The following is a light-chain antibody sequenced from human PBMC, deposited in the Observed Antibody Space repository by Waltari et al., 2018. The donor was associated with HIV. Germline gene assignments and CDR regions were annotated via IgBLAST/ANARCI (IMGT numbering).Light chain of an antibody. Sequence: EIVLTQSPGTLSLSPGERATLSCRASQSVSSNYLAWYQQKPGQAPRLLIYGASNRATGFPDRFSGSGSGTDFTLTINRLEPEDFAVYYCQQYGSSPQTFGQGTRVEIK. V-gene: IGKV3-20*01. J-gene: IGKJ1*01. CDR2: GAS. CDR1: QSVSSNY. CDR3: QQYGSSPQT.